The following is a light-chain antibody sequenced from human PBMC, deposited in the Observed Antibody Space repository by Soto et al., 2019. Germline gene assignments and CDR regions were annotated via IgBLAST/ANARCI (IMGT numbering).Light chain of an antibody. CDR2: HTS. CDR1: QSISTQS. J-gene: IGKJ2*01. V-gene: IGKV3-20*01. Sequence: EIVLTQSPGTLSLSPGERATLSCRTSQSISTQSLAWYQHRPGQAPRLLIYHTSSRATGIPDRFSGSGSGTDFTLTINRLEPEDFAVYYCQRDSFGQGTRLDI. CDR3: QRDS.